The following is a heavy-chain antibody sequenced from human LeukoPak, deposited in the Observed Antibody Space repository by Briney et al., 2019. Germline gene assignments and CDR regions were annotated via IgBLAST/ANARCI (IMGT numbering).Heavy chain of an antibody. Sequence: PSETLSLTCTVSGGSISSCSYYWSWIRQPAGKGLEWIGRIYTSGSTNYNPSLKSRVTISVDTSKNQFSLKLSSVTAADTAVYYCARVRGEAIRYYYYMDVWGKGTTVTISS. CDR3: ARVRGEAIRYYYYMDV. CDR2: IYTSGST. J-gene: IGHJ6*03. D-gene: IGHD3-16*01. CDR1: GGSISSCSYY. V-gene: IGHV4-61*02.